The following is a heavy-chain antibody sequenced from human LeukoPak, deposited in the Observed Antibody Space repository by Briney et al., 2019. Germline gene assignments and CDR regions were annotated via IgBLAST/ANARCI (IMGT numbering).Heavy chain of an antibody. J-gene: IGHJ3*02. CDR3: AKEARGGWLHDAFDI. D-gene: IGHD5-12*01. V-gene: IGHV3-7*03. CDR1: GFTFSRFW. CDR2: IKPDGSEK. Sequence: GGSLRLSCAASGFTFSRFWMTWVRQAPGKGLEWVAHIKPDGSEKDYVDSVRGRFIISRDNAKNSLYLQMNSLTAEDTAVYYCAKEARGGWLHDAFDIWGQGTMVTVSS.